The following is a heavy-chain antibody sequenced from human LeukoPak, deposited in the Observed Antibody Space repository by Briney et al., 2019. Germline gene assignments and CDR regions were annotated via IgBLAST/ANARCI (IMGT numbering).Heavy chain of an antibody. CDR3: ARSSYSSSWYVDY. J-gene: IGHJ4*02. CDR2: ISSSSSYI. D-gene: IGHD6-13*01. CDR1: GFTFSSYS. Sequence: PGGSLRLSCAASGFTFSSYSMNWVRQAPGKGLEWVSSISSSSSYIYYADSVKGRFTISRDNDKNSLYLKMNSLRAEDTAVYYCARSSYSSSWYVDYWGQGTLVTVSS. V-gene: IGHV3-21*01.